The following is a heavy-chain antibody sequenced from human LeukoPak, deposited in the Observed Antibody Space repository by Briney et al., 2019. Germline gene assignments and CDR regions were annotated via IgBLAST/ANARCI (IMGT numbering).Heavy chain of an antibody. J-gene: IGHJ6*02. CDR3: ARHTGPYYSSGSYGLDV. D-gene: IGHD3-10*01. CDR2: ISSSGTSI. Sequence: GGSLRLSCAASGFTFSAYNMNWVRQAPGKGLEWVSSISSSGTSIYYAESSKGQFTISRDNAKNSLYLQMNSLRAEDTAVYYCARHTGPYYSSGSYGLDVWGQGTTVIVSS. CDR1: GFTFSAYN. V-gene: IGHV3-21*01.